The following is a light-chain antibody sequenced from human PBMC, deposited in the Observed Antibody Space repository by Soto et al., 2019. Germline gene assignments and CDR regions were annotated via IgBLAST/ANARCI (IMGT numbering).Light chain of an antibody. CDR1: SSNIGAGYE. CDR2: GNS. V-gene: IGLV1-40*01. J-gene: IGLJ2*01. Sequence: QDVVTQPPSVSGAPGQRVTISCTGSSSNIGAGYEVHWYQQVPGTAPKLLIYGNSNRPSGVPDRFSGSKSGTSASLAITGLQAEDEADYYCQSYDSSPSVVFGGGTKLTVL. CDR3: QSYDSSPSVV.